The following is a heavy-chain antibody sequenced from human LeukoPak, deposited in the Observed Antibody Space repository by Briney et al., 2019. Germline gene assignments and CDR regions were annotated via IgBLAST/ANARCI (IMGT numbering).Heavy chain of an antibody. V-gene: IGHV3-7*04. D-gene: IGHD6-19*01. CDR2: IRQDGSQK. CDR1: GFTFSSSW. Sequence: GSLRLSCTTSGFTFSSSWMSWVRQAPGRGLDWVASIRQDGSQKYYVDSVKGRFTISRDNAENSLYLQMNSLRAEDTAVYYCARAFVAGAPFDYWGQGTLVTVSS. CDR3: ARAFVAGAPFDY. J-gene: IGHJ4*02.